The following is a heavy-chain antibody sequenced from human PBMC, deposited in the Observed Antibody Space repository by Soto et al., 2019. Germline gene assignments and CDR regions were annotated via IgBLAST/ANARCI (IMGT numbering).Heavy chain of an antibody. CDR3: ARDKMIDEFGLASLDY. CDR1: GYTFRSFG. D-gene: IGHD3-10*01. Sequence: ASVKVSCKASGYTFRSFGVSGVRQSPGQGPEWLGWISGYNEKTKYAQKVQGRVTMITDTSTNTAYMELRRLRSDDAAVYYCARDKMIDEFGLASLDYAGQETVVKVSS. CDR2: ISGYNEKT. V-gene: IGHV1-18*04. J-gene: IGHJ4*02.